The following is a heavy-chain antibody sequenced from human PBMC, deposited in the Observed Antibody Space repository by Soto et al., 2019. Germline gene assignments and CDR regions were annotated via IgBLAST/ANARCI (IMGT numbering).Heavy chain of an antibody. CDR1: GGTFSSYA. J-gene: IGHJ6*02. V-gene: IGHV1-69*06. CDR2: IIPIFGTA. CDR3: ARGGTTPSYYYYGMDV. D-gene: IGHD2-2*01. Sequence: ASVKVSCKASGGTFSSYAISWVRQAPGQGLEWMGGIIPIFGTANYAQKFQGRVTITADKSTSTAYMELSSLRSEDTAVYYCARGGTTPSYYYYGMDVWGQGTTVTVSS.